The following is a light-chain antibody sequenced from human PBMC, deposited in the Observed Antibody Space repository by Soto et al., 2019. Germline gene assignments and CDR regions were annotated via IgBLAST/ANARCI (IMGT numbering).Light chain of an antibody. V-gene: IGLV2-11*01. J-gene: IGLJ1*01. Sequence: QSVLTQPRSVSGSPGQSVTISCTGTSSDVGRFNYVTWYQQHPGKAPKLMIYDVNKRPSGVPDRFSGSKSGNTAALTISGLQSEDEADYFCCSYAGSSTYVFGPGTKVTVL. CDR2: DVN. CDR3: CSYAGSSTYV. CDR1: SSDVGRFNY.